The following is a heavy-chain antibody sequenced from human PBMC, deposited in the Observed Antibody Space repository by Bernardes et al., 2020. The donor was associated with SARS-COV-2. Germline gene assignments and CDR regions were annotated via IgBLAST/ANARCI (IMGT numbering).Heavy chain of an antibody. CDR1: GFTFSSYV. Sequence: GWSLRLSCAASGFTFSSYVMRWVRQAPGKGLEWVSSINENGDNTYYAGSVKGRFTVSRDNSKNTLFLQMNGLRAEDTAVYYCAKDGSGRQFYMDVWGKGTTVTVSS. J-gene: IGHJ6*03. CDR3: AKDGSGRQFYMDV. D-gene: IGHD3-3*01. CDR2: INENGDNT. V-gene: IGHV3-23*01.